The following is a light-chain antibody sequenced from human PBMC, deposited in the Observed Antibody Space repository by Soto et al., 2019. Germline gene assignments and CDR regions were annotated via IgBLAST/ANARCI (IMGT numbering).Light chain of an antibody. CDR2: EVS. Sequence: QSALTQPASVSGSPGQSITISCTGTSSDVGGYNYVSWYQQHPGKAPKLIIYEVSNRPSGVSNHFSGSKSGNTASLTISGLQAEDEADYYCSSYTSSSTWVFGGGTKLTVL. V-gene: IGLV2-14*01. J-gene: IGLJ3*02. CDR3: SSYTSSSTWV. CDR1: SSDVGGYNY.